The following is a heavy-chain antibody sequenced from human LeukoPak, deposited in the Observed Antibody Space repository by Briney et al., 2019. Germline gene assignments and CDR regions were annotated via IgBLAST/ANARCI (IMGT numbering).Heavy chain of an antibody. J-gene: IGHJ4*02. CDR2: IRYDGSNK. V-gene: IGHV3-30*02. CDR1: GFTFSSYS. D-gene: IGHD5-18*01. CDR3: AKDGYPLWDY. Sequence: PGGSLRLSCAASGFTFSSYSMNWVRQAPGKGLEWVAFIRYDGSNKYYADSVKGRFTISRDNSKNTLYLQMNSLRAEDTAVYYCAKDGYPLWDYWGQGTLVTVSS.